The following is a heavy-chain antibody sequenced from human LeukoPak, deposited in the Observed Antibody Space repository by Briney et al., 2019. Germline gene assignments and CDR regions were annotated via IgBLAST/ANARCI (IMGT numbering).Heavy chain of an antibody. J-gene: IGHJ6*03. CDR1: GFSFSTYA. V-gene: IGHV3-23*01. CDR2: ISAGGATI. Sequence: PGGSLRLSCAACGFSFSTYAMSWVRQAPGKGLEWVSAISAGGATIYYADSVKGRFTVSRDNSKNTLYLHMNGLRADDTAVYYCAKDSGGTYFYYYYYMDVWGQGTTVTVSS. D-gene: IGHD1-26*01. CDR3: AKDSGGTYFYYYYYMDV.